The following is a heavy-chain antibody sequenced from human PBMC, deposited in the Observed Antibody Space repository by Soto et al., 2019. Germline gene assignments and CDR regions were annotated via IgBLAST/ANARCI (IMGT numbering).Heavy chain of an antibody. CDR3: ARPGASSSWYQRGNYFDY. V-gene: IGHV4-39*01. J-gene: IGHJ4*02. D-gene: IGHD6-13*01. CDR1: GGSISSSSYY. Sequence: SETLSLTCTVSGGSISSSSYYWGWIRQPPGKGLEWIGSIYYSGSTYYNPSLKSRVTISVDTSKNQFSLKLSSVTAADTAVYYCARPGASSSWYQRGNYFDYWGQGTLVTVSS. CDR2: IYYSGST.